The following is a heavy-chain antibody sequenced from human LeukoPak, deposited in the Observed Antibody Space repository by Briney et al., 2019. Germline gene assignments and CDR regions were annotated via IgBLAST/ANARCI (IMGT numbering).Heavy chain of an antibody. D-gene: IGHD2-15*01. CDR2: IIPILGIA. J-gene: IGHJ4*02. CDR1: GYSFTSYG. V-gene: IGHV1-69*04. CDR3: ARALRGGDYSADY. Sequence: SVKVSCKASGYSFTSYGFNWVRQAPGQGLEWMGRIIPILGIANYAQKFQDRVTITADKSTSTAYMELSSLTSDDTAVYYCARALRGGDYSADYWGQGTLVTVSS.